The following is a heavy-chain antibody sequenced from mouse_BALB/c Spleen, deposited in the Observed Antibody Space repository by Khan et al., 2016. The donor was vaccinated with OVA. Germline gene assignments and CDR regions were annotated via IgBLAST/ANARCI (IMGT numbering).Heavy chain of an antibody. Sequence: QVQLKESGPGLVAPSQSLSITCTVSGFSLTDFGVHWVRQPPGKGLEWLVLIWSDGTTTYNSALKSRLSISKDTSKSQVFLKMNSHQTDDTAMYYCARNSYPDAMDYWGQGTSVTVSS. CDR2: IWSDGTT. CDR3: ARNSYPDAMDY. J-gene: IGHJ4*01. V-gene: IGHV2-6*02. CDR1: GFSLTDFG.